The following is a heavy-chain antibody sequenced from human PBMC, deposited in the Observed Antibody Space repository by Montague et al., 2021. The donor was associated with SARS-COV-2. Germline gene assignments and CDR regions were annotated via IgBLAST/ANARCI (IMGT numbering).Heavy chain of an antibody. Sequence: PALVKPTKTLTLTCTFSGFSITTSTMGVGWIRQPPGKALEWLALIYWGDEKRFSLSLKSRLTITKDTFKDQVVLRMTNMDLVDTATYYCVHYASGSNYFHDWGQETLVTISS. CDR2: IYWGDEK. CDR1: GFSITTSTMG. D-gene: IGHD3-10*01. J-gene: IGHJ4*02. V-gene: IGHV2-5*02. CDR3: VHYASGSNYFHD.